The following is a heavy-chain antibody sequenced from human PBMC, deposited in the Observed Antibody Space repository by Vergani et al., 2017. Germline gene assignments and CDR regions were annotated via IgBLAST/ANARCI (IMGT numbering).Heavy chain of an antibody. CDR3: ARGRVYSSSPLDY. CDR2: INHSGST. V-gene: IGHV4-34*01. J-gene: IGHJ4*02. D-gene: IGHD6-6*01. CDR1: GGSFSGYY. Sequence: QVQLQQWGAGLLKPSETLSLTCAVYGGSFSGYYWSWIRQPPGKGLEWIGEINHSGSTNYNPSLKSRVTIAVDTSKNQFSLKLSSVTAADTAVYYCARGRVYSSSPLDYWGQGTLVTVSS.